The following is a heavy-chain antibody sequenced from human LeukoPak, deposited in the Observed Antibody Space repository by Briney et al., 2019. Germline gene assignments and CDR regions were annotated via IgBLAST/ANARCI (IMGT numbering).Heavy chain of an antibody. V-gene: IGHV1-8*01. J-gene: IGHJ3*02. CDR1: RYNFTCYD. CDR2: MNPNWCNT. CDR3: ARATPVRYFDPPAHAFDI. Sequence: GASVQVSCQASRYNFTCYDIHGVRQPSGRGLEWMGWMNPNWCNTDYAQKLQGRGTMTRNTSISTAYMELSSLRSEDTAVYYCARATPVRYFDPPAHAFDIWGQGTMVTVSS. D-gene: IGHD3-9*01.